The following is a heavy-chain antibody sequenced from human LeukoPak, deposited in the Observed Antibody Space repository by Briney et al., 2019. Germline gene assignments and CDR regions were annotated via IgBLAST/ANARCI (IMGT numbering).Heavy chain of an antibody. Sequence: GTSLRLSCAGSGFTFRNYAIHWVRQAPGKGLEWAAVIWYDGSEKNYAESVKGRLTLSRDNSKNTVYLQLDSLRAEDTAVYYCARDSSRKFDFWGQGTLVTVSS. D-gene: IGHD6-6*01. J-gene: IGHJ4*02. CDR1: GFTFRNYA. CDR2: IWYDGSEK. V-gene: IGHV3-33*01. CDR3: ARDSSRKFDF.